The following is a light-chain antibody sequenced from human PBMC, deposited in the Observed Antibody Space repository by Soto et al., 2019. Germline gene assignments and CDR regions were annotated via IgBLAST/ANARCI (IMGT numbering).Light chain of an antibody. Sequence: DSQMTQYPSTLSASVGDRVTITCRASQSISSWLAWYQQKPGKAPKLLISKASTLQSGVPPRFSGSGYGTEFTLTISSLQPDYFATYYCQQYERYPMTFGGGTKVEIK. J-gene: IGKJ4*01. CDR3: QQYERYPMT. CDR1: QSISSW. CDR2: KAS. V-gene: IGKV1-5*03.